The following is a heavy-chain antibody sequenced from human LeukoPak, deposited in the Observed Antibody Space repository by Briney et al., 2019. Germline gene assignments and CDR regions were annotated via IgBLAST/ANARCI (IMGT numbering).Heavy chain of an antibody. Sequence: PSETLSLTCAVSGAFITNSHWWSWARQPPGKGLEWIGESYHSGTTNYNPSLQSRVTMSVDKSKNQFSLKLSSVTAADTAVYYCATYFYGEYGSYYFDYWGQGTLVTVSS. CDR3: ATYFYGEYGSYYFDY. V-gene: IGHV4-4*02. J-gene: IGHJ4*02. CDR1: GAFITNSHW. CDR2: SYHSGTT. D-gene: IGHD4-17*01.